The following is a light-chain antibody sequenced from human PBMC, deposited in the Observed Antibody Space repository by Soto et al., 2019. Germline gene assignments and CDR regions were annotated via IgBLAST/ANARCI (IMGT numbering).Light chain of an antibody. CDR1: SSDVASYNL. V-gene: IGLV2-14*02. CDR3: SSYSTGRTDVM. Sequence: QSALTQPASVSGSPGQSITISCTGSSSDVASYNLVSWYQQLPGKAPKLMIYEVSNRPSGVSNRFSGSKSGNTASLTISGLQAEDEADYYCSSYSTGRTDVMFGGGTKLTVL. J-gene: IGLJ3*02. CDR2: EVS.